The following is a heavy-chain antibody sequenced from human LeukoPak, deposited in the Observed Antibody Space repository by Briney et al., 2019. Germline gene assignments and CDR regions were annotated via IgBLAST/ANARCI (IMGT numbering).Heavy chain of an antibody. CDR3: ARDADYYDSSGYYYAGYFQH. CDR2: INHSGST. V-gene: IGHV4-34*01. D-gene: IGHD3-22*01. CDR1: GGSFSGYY. J-gene: IGHJ1*01. Sequence: RASETLSLTCAVYGGSFSGYYWSWIRQPPGKGLEWIGEINHSGSTNCNPSLKSRVTISVDTSKNQFSLKLSSVTAADTAVYYCARDADYYDSSGYYYAGYFQHWGQGTLVTVSS.